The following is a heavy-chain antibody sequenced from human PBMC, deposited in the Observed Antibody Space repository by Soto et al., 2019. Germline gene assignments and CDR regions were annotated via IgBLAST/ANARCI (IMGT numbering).Heavy chain of an antibody. CDR2: ISGDGGNT. J-gene: IGHJ4*02. CDR3: AKDQALYNFWSGSGADTYS. D-gene: IGHD3-3*01. V-gene: IGHV3-23*01. CDR1: GFTFSSYA. Sequence: EVQLLESGGGLVQPGGSLRLSCAASGFTFSSYAMSWVRQAPGKGLEWVSAISGDGGNTYYADSVKGRFTISRDNSRNTLDLRMNSLRVEDTALYYFAKDQALYNFWSGSGADTYSCGQRTLVTVSS.